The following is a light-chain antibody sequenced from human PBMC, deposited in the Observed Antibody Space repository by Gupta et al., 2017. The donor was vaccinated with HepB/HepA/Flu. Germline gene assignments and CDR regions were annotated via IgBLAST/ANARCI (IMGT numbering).Light chain of an antibody. CDR1: RSRVYSDGIAY. Sequence: DVVMTQSPLSLPVTLGQPASISCRSSRSRVYSDGIAYLTWFQQRPGQAPRRLIYHASKRDSGVPDRFSGSGSGTDFTLKISRVEAEDIAVYYCRQYTHWPPRTFGQGTRVEIK. J-gene: IGKJ1*01. CDR2: HAS. V-gene: IGKV2-30*01. CDR3: RQYTHWPPRT.